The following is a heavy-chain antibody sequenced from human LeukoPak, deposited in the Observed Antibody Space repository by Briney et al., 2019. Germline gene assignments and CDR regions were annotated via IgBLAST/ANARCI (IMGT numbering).Heavy chain of an antibody. CDR3: ARDTWTTVTHIFDY. CDR2: ISSSSSYI. Sequence: GGSLRLSCAASGFTFSNAWMSWVRQAPGKGLEWVSSISSSSSYIYYADSVKGRFTISRDNAKKSLYLQMNSLRVEDTAVYYCARDTWTTVTHIFDYWGQGTLVTVSS. V-gene: IGHV3-21*01. CDR1: GFTFSNAW. J-gene: IGHJ4*02. D-gene: IGHD4-17*01.